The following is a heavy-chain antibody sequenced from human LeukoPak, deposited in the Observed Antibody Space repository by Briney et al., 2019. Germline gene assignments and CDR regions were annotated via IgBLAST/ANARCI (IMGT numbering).Heavy chain of an antibody. CDR1: GGSISSSSYY. J-gene: IGHJ4*02. Sequence: SETLSLTCTVSGGSISSSSYYWGWIRQPPGKGLEWIGSIYYSGSTYYNPSLKSRVTISVGTSKNQFSLKLSSVTAADTAVYYCARLTRGGSCYFVYWGQGTLVTVSS. CDR2: IYYSGST. D-gene: IGHD3-10*01. V-gene: IGHV4-39*01. CDR3: ARLTRGGSCYFVY.